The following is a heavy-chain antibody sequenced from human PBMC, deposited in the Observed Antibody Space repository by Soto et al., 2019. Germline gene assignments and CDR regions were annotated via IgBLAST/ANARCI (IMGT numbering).Heavy chain of an antibody. D-gene: IGHD2-8*01. Sequence: SETLSLTCAVYGGSFSGYYWSWIRQPPGKGLEWIGEINHSGSTNYNPSLKSRVTISLDTSTNQISLKLSSVTAADTAVYYCARGLMVRLVQLLRRDSQEYYKD. J-gene: IGHJ6*03. CDR3: ARGLMVRLVQLLRRDSQEYYKD. CDR1: GGSFSGYY. CDR2: INHSGST. V-gene: IGHV4-34*01.